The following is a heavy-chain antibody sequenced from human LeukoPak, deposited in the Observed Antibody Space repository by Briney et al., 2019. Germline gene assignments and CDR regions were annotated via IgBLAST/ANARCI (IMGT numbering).Heavy chain of an antibody. V-gene: IGHV3-48*03. CDR1: GFTFSTYE. CDR2: INSRGNTK. CDR3: ARDQNWSPDW. D-gene: IGHD1-1*01. J-gene: IGHJ4*02. Sequence: GGSLRLSCAASGFTFSTYEMNWVRQAPGKGLEWVSYINSRGNTKHYSDSVKGGFTVSRDSAKNSLYLQMNSLRAEDTAMYYCARDQNWSPDWWGQGTLVTVSS.